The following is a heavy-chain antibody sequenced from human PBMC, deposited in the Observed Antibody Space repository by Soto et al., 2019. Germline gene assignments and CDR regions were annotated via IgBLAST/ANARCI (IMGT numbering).Heavy chain of an antibody. D-gene: IGHD6-13*01. CDR3: ARDPASGEQQLAYDY. CDR1: GYTFTSYG. V-gene: IGHV1-18*01. CDR2: ISAYNGNT. J-gene: IGHJ4*02. Sequence: QVQLVQSGAEVKKPGASVKVACKASGYTFTSYGISWVRQAPGQGLEWMGWISAYNGNTNYAQKLQGRVTMTTDTPTSTAYMELRSLRSDDTAGYYCARDPASGEQQLAYDYWGQGTLGTGSS.